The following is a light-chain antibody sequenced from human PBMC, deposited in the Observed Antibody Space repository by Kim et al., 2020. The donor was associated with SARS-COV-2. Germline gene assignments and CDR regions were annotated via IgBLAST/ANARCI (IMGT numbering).Light chain of an antibody. V-gene: IGLV2-14*03. CDR3: GSYTSSNTYV. J-gene: IGLJ1*01. CDR1: SSDVCGYNY. Sequence: GQSITISCAGTSSDVCGYNYVSWYQQHPGKAPKLMIYDVTNRPSGISNRFSGSKSGNTASLTISGLQAEDEADYYCGSYTSSNTYVYGTGTKVTVL. CDR2: DVT.